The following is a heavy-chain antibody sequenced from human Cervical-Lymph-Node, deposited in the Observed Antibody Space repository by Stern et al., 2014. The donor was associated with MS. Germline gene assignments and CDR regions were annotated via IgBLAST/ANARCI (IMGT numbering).Heavy chain of an antibody. CDR2: LYAGGNR. J-gene: IGHJ4*02. CDR1: GFSVSSDY. Sequence: EVRLVESGGGLIQPGGSLRLSCVASGFSVSSDYMTWVRQAPGKGLEWVSILYAGGNRHYSDSVKGRFTISRGDSKNTLYLQMNNLTAGDTAIYYCARGSSGVGILYYWGQGAPVTVSS. V-gene: IGHV3-53*01. D-gene: IGHD3-9*01. CDR3: ARGSSGVGILYY.